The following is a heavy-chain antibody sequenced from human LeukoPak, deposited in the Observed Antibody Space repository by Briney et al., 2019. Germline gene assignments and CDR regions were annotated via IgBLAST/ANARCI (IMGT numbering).Heavy chain of an antibody. V-gene: IGHV3-74*01. CDR1: GFTFSSYW. J-gene: IGHJ4*02. CDR3: AKEGIAAAGFDY. CDR2: INSDESTT. D-gene: IGHD6-13*01. Sequence: GGSLRLSCAASGFTFSSYWMHWVRQAPGKGLVWVSRINSDESTTNYADSVKGRFTISRDNAKNTLYLQMNSLRAEDTAVYYCAKEGIAAAGFDYWGQGTLVTVSS.